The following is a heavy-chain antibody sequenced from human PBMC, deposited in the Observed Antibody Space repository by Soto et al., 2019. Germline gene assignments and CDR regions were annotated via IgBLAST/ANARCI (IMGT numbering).Heavy chain of an antibody. J-gene: IGHJ6*03. CDR3: ARSSIAALTYYYYMDV. CDR1: GGSISSSSYY. V-gene: IGHV4-39*01. Sequence: SETLSLTCTVSGGSISSSSYYWGWIRQPPGKGLEWIGSIYYSGSTYYNPSLKSRVTISVDTSKNQFSLKLNSVTAADTAVYYCARSSIAALTYYYYMDVWGKGTTVTVSS. D-gene: IGHD6-6*01. CDR2: IYYSGST.